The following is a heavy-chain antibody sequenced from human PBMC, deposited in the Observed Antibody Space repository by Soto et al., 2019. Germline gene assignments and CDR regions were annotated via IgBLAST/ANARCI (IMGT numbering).Heavy chain of an antibody. V-gene: IGHV4-31*03. J-gene: IGHJ4*02. CDR2: IYYSGST. D-gene: IGHD2-8*01. CDR3: ARVSLYCTNGVCHFDY. CDR1: GGSLSSGGYY. Sequence: SETLSLTCTVSGGSLSSGGYYWSWIRQHPGKGLEWIGYIYYSGSTYYNPSLKSRVTISVDTSKNQFSLKASDTAMYYCARVSLYCTNGVCHFDYWGQGTLVTVSS.